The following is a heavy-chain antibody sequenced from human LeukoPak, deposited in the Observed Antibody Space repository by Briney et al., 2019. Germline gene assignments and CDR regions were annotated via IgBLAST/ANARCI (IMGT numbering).Heavy chain of an antibody. V-gene: IGHV3-21*01. CDR3: ARLWLGESIDH. Sequence: GGSLRLSCAASGFTFSSYSMNWVRQAPGKWLEWVSSISSSSSYIYYADSVKGRFTISRDNAKNSLYLQMNSLRAEDTAVYYCARLWLGESIDHWGQGTLVTVSS. CDR1: GFTFSSYS. CDR2: ISSSSSYI. D-gene: IGHD3-10*01. J-gene: IGHJ4*02.